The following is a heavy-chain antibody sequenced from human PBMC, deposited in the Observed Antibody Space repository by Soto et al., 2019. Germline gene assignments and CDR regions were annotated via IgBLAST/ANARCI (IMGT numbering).Heavy chain of an antibody. V-gene: IGHV3-64*01. CDR1: GFTFSNHG. CDR2: ITGNGGST. D-gene: IGHD1-26*01. CDR3: ARWGVGGTSGMDV. J-gene: IGHJ6*02. Sequence: EVQLVESGGDLVQPGGSLRLSCAASGFTFSNHGMHWVRQAPGKGLEYVSAITGNGGSTYYATSVKGRFTISRDNSKNMLYLQMGSLRSEDMAVYYCARWGVGGTSGMDVWGQGTTVVVSS.